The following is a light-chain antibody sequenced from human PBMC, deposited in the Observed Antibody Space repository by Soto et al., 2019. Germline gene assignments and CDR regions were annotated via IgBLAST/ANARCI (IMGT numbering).Light chain of an antibody. CDR3: SSYTSSSTRV. Sequence: QSVLTQLASVSGSPGQSITISRTGTSSDVGGYNYVSWYQQHPGKAPKLMIYDVSNRPLGVSNRFSGSKSGNTASLTISGLQAEDEADYYCSSYTSSSTRVFGTGTKVTVL. CDR1: SSDVGGYNY. J-gene: IGLJ1*01. V-gene: IGLV2-14*01. CDR2: DVS.